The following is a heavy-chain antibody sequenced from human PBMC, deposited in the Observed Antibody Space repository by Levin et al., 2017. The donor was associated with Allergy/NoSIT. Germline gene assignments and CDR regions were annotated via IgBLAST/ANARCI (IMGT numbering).Heavy chain of an antibody. Sequence: ASVKVSCKGSGYSFTSYWIGWVRQMPGKGLEWMGIIYPGDSDTRYSPSFQGQVTISADKSISTAYLQWSSLKASDTAMYYCARSGYCSSTSCYALDYWGQGTLVTVSS. CDR3: ARSGYCSSTSCYALDY. D-gene: IGHD2-2*01. CDR2: IYPGDSDT. J-gene: IGHJ4*02. CDR1: GYSFTSYW. V-gene: IGHV5-51*01.